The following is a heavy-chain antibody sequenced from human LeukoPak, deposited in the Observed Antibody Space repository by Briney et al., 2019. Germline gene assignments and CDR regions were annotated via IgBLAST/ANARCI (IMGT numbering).Heavy chain of an antibody. CDR3: ARDLLHDYADSTGY. J-gene: IGHJ4*02. CDR1: GGSISSYY. V-gene: IGHV4-4*07. D-gene: IGHD4-17*01. CDR2: IYTSGST. Sequence: PSETLSLTCTVSGGSISSYYRSWIRQPAGKGLEWIGRIYTSGSTNYNPSLKSRVTMSVDTSKNQFSLKLSSLTAADTAVYYRARDLLHDYADSTGYWGRGTLVTVSS.